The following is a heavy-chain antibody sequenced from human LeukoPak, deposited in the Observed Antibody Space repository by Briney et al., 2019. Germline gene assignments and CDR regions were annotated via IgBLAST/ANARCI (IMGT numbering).Heavy chain of an antibody. CDR2: IYPGDSDT. V-gene: IGHV5-51*01. CDR1: GYSFTSNW. J-gene: IGHJ4*02. CDR3: ARQEQLGNCDY. D-gene: IGHD6-6*01. Sequence: GESLKISCKGSGYSFTSNWIGWVRQMPGKGLEWMGIIYPGDSDTRYSPSFQGQVTLPADKSISTAYLQWSSLKASDTAMYYCARQEQLGNCDYWGQGTLVTVSS.